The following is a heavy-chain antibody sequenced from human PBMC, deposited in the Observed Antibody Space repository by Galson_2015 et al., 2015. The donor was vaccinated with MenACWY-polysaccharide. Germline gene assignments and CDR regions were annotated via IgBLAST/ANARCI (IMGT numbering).Heavy chain of an antibody. D-gene: IGHD2-15*01. CDR1: GFTFGNSF. CDR3: SRYCSGIRCYSGLDY. Sequence: SLRLSCEASGFTFGNSFMTWVRQAPGKGLEWVSTVTRSGAPTYYADSVKGRFTISRDNSRNTLYLQMNSLRAEDTAVYYCSRYCSGIRCYSGLDYWGQGTLVTVSS. J-gene: IGHJ4*02. V-gene: IGHV3-23*01. CDR2: VTRSGAPT.